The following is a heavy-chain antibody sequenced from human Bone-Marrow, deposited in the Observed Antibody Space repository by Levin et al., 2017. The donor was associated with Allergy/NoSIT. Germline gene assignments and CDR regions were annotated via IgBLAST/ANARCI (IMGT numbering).Heavy chain of an antibody. CDR3: ARGALTGYYSAGTFDY. J-gene: IGHJ4*02. D-gene: IGHD3-9*01. V-gene: IGHV4-34*01. CDR2: INHSGGT. CDR1: GGSFSGYY. Sequence: SETLSLTCVVYGGSFSGYYWTWIRQPPGKGLEWIGEINHSGGTNYTPSLKSRVTISIDTFKNHFSLKLSSVTAAATAVYYCARGALTGYYSAGTFDYWGQGTLVTVSS.